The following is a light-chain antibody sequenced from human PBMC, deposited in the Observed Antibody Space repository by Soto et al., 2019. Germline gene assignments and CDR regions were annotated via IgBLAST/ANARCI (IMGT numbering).Light chain of an antibody. Sequence: QSVLTQPASVSGSPGQSITISCTASSSHIGSSNLVSWYQHHSGKAPKLIIYEGNKRPSGVSNRFSGSKSGKTASQTISGLQAEDEGTYYCCSYAGSSPLYVFGTGTKVTVL. CDR1: SSHIGSSNL. CDR3: CSYAGSSPLYV. J-gene: IGLJ1*01. V-gene: IGLV2-23*01. CDR2: EGN.